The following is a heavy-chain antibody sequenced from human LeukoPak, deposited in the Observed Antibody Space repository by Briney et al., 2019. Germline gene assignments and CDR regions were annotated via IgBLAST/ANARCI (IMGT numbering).Heavy chain of an antibody. D-gene: IGHD4-17*01. CDR2: IYYSGST. V-gene: IGHV4-30-4*01. CDR3: ARGLDYGDYKRSLILSASSYFDY. Sequence: SETLSLTCTVSGGSISSYYWSWIRQPPGKGLEWIGYIYYSGSTYYNPSLKSRVTISVDTSKNQFSLKLSSVTAADTAVYYCARGLDYGDYKRSLILSASSYFDYWGQGTLVTVSS. J-gene: IGHJ4*02. CDR1: GGSISSYY.